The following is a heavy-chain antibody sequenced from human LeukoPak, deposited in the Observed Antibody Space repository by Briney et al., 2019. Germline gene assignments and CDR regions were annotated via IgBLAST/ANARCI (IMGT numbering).Heavy chain of an antibody. V-gene: IGHV1-24*01. J-gene: IGHJ4*02. CDR1: GYTLTELS. CDR2: FDPEDGET. CDR3: ATDKVGAGDY. D-gene: IGHD1-26*01. Sequence: ASVMLSSKVSGYTLTELSMHWVRQAPGKGLEWMGGFDPEDGETIYAQKFQGRATMTEDTSTHTAYMELSSLRSEDTAVYYCATDKVGAGDYWGQGTLVTVSS.